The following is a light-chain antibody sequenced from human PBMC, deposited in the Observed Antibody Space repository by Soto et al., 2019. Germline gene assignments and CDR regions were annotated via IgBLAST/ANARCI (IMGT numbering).Light chain of an antibody. Sequence: DIQLTQSPSTLSASLGDRVTITCRASQTIMNWLAWYQQRPGKAPQLLISDASRLESGVPSRFSGSGSGTEFTLTISSLQPDDSATYYCQQYKSYSPRTFGQGTKVDIK. J-gene: IGKJ1*01. V-gene: IGKV1-5*01. CDR1: QTIMNW. CDR3: QQYKSYSPRT. CDR2: DAS.